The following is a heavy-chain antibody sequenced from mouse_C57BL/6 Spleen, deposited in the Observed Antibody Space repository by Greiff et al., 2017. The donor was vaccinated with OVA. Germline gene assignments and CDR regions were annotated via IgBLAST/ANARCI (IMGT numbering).Heavy chain of an antibody. CDR3: TRGELGPSLRFAY. CDR1: GFTFSSYA. Sequence: EVQRVESGEGLVKPGGSLKLSCAASGFTFSSYAMSWVRQTPEKRLEWVAYISSGGGSIYYADTVRGRFNISRDNARNTLYLQMSSLKSEDTAMYYCTRGELGPSLRFAYWGQGTLVTVSA. D-gene: IGHD4-1*01. V-gene: IGHV5-9-1*02. J-gene: IGHJ3*01. CDR2: ISSGGGSI.